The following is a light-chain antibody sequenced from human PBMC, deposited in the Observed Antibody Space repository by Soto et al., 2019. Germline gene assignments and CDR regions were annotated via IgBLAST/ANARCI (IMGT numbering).Light chain of an antibody. Sequence: EIVLTKSTGTLCLSPGERATLSCRASQSLTNSFIAWYQQKPGQAPRLLIYDTSSRATGIPDRFSGSGSGTDFTLTISRLEPEDFAVFFCQQYGTSEIIFGQGTRREIK. CDR1: QSLTNSF. CDR2: DTS. CDR3: QQYGTSEII. V-gene: IGKV3-20*01. J-gene: IGKJ5*01.